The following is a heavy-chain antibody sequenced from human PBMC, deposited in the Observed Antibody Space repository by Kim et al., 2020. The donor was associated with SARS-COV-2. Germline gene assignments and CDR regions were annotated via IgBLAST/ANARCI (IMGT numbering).Heavy chain of an antibody. D-gene: IGHD6-6*01. J-gene: IGHJ4*02. CDR1: GGSFSGYY. CDR2: INHSGST. Sequence: SETLSLTCAVYGGSFSGYYWSWIRQPPGKGLEWIGEINHSGSTNYNPSLKSRVTISVDTSKNQFSLKLSSVTAADTAVYYCASRTPYSSSWGRSSLGSTHWGQGTLVTVSS. V-gene: IGHV4-34*01. CDR3: ASRTPYSSSWGRSSLGSTH.